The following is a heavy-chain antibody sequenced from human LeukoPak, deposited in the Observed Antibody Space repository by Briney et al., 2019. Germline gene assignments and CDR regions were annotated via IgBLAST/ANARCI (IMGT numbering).Heavy chain of an antibody. D-gene: IGHD3-10*01. CDR2: IYPGDSDT. CDR1: GYSFSNYW. V-gene: IGHV5-51*01. CDR3: AGPPVTWFRGASDY. J-gene: IGHJ4*02. Sequence: GESLKISCEGSGYSFSNYWIGWVRQMPGKGLEWMGIIYPGDSDTRYSPSFQGQVTISADKSISTAYLQWSSLKASDTAMYYCAGPPVTWFRGASDYWGQEPLVTVS.